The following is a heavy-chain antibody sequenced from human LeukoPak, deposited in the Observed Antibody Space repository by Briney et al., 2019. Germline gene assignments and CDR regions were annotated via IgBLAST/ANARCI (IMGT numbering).Heavy chain of an antibody. CDR3: AAQLRGDGYNEIDY. Sequence: KPSETLSLTCAVYGGSFSGYYWSWIRQPPGKGLEWSGEINHSGSTNYNPSLKSRVTISVDTSKNQFSLKLSSVTAADTAVYYCAAQLRGDGYNEIDYWGQGTLVTVSS. V-gene: IGHV4-34*01. CDR2: INHSGST. CDR1: GGSFSGYY. D-gene: IGHD5-24*01. J-gene: IGHJ4*02.